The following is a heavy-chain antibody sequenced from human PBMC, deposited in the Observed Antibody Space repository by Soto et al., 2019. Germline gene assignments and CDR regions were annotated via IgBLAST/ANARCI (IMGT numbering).Heavy chain of an antibody. CDR2: ISSNGGST. CDR1: GFTFSSYA. J-gene: IGHJ4*02. Sequence: VGSLRLSCSASGFTFSSYAMHWVRQAPGKGLEYVSAISSNGGSTYYADSVKGRFTISRDNSKNTLYLQMNSLRAEDTAVYYCARVLSGSYLYYFDYWGQGTLVTVS. V-gene: IGHV3-64*04. CDR3: ARVLSGSYLYYFDY. D-gene: IGHD1-26*01.